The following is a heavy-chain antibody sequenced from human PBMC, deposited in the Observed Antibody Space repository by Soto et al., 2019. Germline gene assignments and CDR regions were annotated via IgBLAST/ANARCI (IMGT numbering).Heavy chain of an antibody. CDR3: ARGTLIAAAGYYYGMDV. D-gene: IGHD6-13*01. Sequence: SETLSLTCAGYGGSFSGYYWSWIRQPRGRGLEWIGEINHSGSTNYNPSLKSRVTISVDTSKNQFSLKLSSVTAADTAVYYCARGTLIAAAGYYYGMDVWGQGTTVTVSS. CDR2: INHSGST. CDR1: GGSFSGYY. J-gene: IGHJ6*02. V-gene: IGHV4-34*01.